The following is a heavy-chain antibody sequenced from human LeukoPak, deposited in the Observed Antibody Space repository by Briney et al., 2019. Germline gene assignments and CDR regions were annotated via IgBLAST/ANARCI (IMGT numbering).Heavy chain of an antibody. CDR2: IIGGGGST. CDR3: ARGAGGYYDY. V-gene: IGHV3-23*01. CDR1: GFTFSTYG. J-gene: IGHJ4*02. D-gene: IGHD3-16*01. Sequence: PGGSLRLSCAASGFTFSTYGMCWVRQAPGKGLEWVSGIIGGGGSTYYADSVKGRFTISRDNSKNTLYLLMNSLRAEDTAVYYCARGAGGYYDYWGQGTLVTVSS.